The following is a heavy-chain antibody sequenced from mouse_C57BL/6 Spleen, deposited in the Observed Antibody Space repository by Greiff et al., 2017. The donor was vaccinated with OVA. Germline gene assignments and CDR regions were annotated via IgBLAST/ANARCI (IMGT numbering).Heavy chain of an antibody. Sequence: EVQLQQSGPELVKPGASVKISCKASGYSFTGYYMNWVKQSPEKSLEWIGEINPSTGGTTYNQKFKAKATLTVDKSSSTAYMQLKSLTSEDSAVYYCARKGVYYGNYGNFDYWGQGTTLTVSS. V-gene: IGHV1-42*01. D-gene: IGHD2-1*01. CDR1: GYSFTGYY. J-gene: IGHJ2*01. CDR3: ARKGVYYGNYGNFDY. CDR2: INPSTGGT.